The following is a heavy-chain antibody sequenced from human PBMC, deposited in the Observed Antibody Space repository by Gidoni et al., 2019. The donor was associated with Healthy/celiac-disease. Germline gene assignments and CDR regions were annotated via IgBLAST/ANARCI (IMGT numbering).Heavy chain of an antibody. CDR2: ISSSGSTI. D-gene: IGHD6-13*01. Sequence: EVQLVESGGGWVQPGGSLRLTWAASGFTFSSYEMNWVRQAPGKGLEWVSYISSSGSTIYYADSVKGRFTISRDNAKNSLYLQMNSLRAEDTAVYYCFPAAAIDYWGQGTLVTVSS. V-gene: IGHV3-48*03. CDR3: FPAAAIDY. CDR1: GFTFSSYE. J-gene: IGHJ4*02.